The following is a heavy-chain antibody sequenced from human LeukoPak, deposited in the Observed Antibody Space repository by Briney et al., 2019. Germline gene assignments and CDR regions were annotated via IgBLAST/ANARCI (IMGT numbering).Heavy chain of an antibody. CDR2: MSAYNGNT. J-gene: IGHJ5*02. D-gene: IGHD2-2*01. CDR1: GYTFTSYG. V-gene: IGHV1-18*01. CDR3: ARGQLGYCSSTSCFPEDTSFDP. Sequence: ASVKVSCKASGYTFTSYGISWVRQAPGQGLEWVGWMSAYNGNTNYAKKLQGRVTMTTDTSTSTAYMELRSLRSEDTAVYYCARGQLGYCSSTSCFPEDTSFDPWGQGTLVTVSS.